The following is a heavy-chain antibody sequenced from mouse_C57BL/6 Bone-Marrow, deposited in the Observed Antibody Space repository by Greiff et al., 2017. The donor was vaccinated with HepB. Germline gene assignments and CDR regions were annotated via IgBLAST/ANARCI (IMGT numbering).Heavy chain of an antibody. CDR1: GYTFTSYW. V-gene: IGHV1-64*01. Sequence: QVQLQQPGAELVKPGASVKLSCKASGYTFTSYWMHWVKQRPGQGLEWIGMIHPNSGSTNYNEKFKSKATLTVDKSSSTAYMQLSSLASEDSAVYYCAKSGQEGDYFDYWGQGTTLTVSS. J-gene: IGHJ2*01. CDR2: IHPNSGST. CDR3: AKSGQEGDYFDY. D-gene: IGHD3-1*01.